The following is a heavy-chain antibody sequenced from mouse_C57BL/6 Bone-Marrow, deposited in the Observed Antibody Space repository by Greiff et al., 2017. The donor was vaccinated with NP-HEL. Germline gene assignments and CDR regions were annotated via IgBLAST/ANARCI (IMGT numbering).Heavy chain of an antibody. V-gene: IGHV1-22*01. D-gene: IGHD3-2*02. J-gene: IGHJ4*01. CDR3: ARCGDSSGYNAMDY. Sequence: EVKLQQSGPELVKPGASVKMSCKASGYTFTDYNMHWVKQSHGKSLEWIGYINPNNGGTSYNQKFKGKATLTVNKSSSTAYMELRSLTSEDSAVYYCARCGDSSGYNAMDYWGQGTSVTVSS. CDR1: GYTFTDYN. CDR2: INPNNGGT.